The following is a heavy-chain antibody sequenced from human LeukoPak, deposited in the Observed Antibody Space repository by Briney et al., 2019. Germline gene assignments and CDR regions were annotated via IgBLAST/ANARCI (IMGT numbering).Heavy chain of an antibody. CDR2: ISSSSSYI. CDR3: ARDALPVPGVPLDY. J-gene: IGHJ4*02. V-gene: IGHV3-21*01. D-gene: IGHD2-2*01. CDR1: GFTFSSYS. Sequence: GGSLRLSCAASGFTFSSYSMNWVRQAPGKGLEWVSSISSSSSYIYYADSVKGRFTISRDNAKNSLYLQMDSLRAEDTAVYYCARDALPVPGVPLDYWGQGTLVTVSS.